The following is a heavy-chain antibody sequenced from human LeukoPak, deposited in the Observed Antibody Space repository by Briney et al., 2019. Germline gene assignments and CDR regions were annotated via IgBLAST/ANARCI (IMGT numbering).Heavy chain of an antibody. J-gene: IGHJ4*02. CDR3: AGVKSYGSGRPFDY. Sequence: SETLSLTCAVYGGSFSGYYWSWIRQPPGKGLEWIGEINHSGSTNYNPSLKSRVTISVDTSKNQFSLKLSSVTAADTAVYHCAGVKSYGSGRPFDYWGQGTLVTVSS. CDR2: INHSGST. CDR1: GGSFSGYY. V-gene: IGHV4-34*01. D-gene: IGHD3-10*01.